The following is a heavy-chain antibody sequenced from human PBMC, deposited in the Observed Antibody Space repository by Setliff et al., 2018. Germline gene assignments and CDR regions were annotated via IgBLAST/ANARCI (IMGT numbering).Heavy chain of an antibody. J-gene: IGHJ5*02. V-gene: IGHV3-23*03. CDR3: ARDPNGDYVGAFDP. D-gene: IGHD4-17*01. CDR2: ISSDGTSI. CDR1: GLTFSSDA. Sequence: PLGSLRLSCAASGLTFSSDAMTWVRQTPVKGLEWVSVISSDGTSIYYADSVKGRFTISRENSKNTLYLQMNRLRAEDTAIYYCARDPNGDYVGAFDPWGQGIVVTVSS.